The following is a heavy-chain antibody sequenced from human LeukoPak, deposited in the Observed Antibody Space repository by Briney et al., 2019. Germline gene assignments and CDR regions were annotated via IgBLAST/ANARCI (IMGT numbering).Heavy chain of an antibody. V-gene: IGHV3-21*01. D-gene: IGHD1-26*01. CDR1: GFTFSGYS. CDR2: ISSSSSYI. Sequence: GGSLRLSCAASGFTFSGYSMNWLRQAPGKGLEWVTSISSSSSYIYYADSVKGRFTISRDNAKNSLYLQMNSLRAEYTAVYSCAREGWSWPGDAFDIWGQGTMVTVSS. J-gene: IGHJ3*02. CDR3: AREGWSWPGDAFDI.